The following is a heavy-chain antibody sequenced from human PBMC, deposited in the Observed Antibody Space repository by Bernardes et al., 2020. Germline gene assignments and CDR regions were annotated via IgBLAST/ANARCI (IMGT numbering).Heavy chain of an antibody. D-gene: IGHD2-2*01. Sequence: GGSLRLSCAASGFTFSSYAMSWVRQAPGKGLEWVSAISGSGGSTYYADSVKGRFTISRDNSKNTLYLQMNSLRAEDTAVYYCAKEGVVVPAAFYYYYYMDVWGKGTTVTVSS. CDR1: GFTFSSYA. V-gene: IGHV3-23*01. J-gene: IGHJ6*03. CDR2: ISGSGGST. CDR3: AKEGVVVPAAFYYYYYMDV.